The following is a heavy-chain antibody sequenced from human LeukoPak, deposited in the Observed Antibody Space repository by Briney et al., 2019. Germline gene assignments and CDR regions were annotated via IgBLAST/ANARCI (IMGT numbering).Heavy chain of an antibody. CDR2: TYYRSKWGS. J-gene: IGHJ3*01. CDR1: GDSVSSEDAA. CDR3: ARASNRAFDA. V-gene: IGHV6-1*01. Sequence: SQTLSLTCAIPGDSVSSEDAAWNWIRQSPSRGLEWLGRTYYRSKWGSDYAVSVKSRVTVNPDPSKNQFSLQLNSVTPEDTAVYFCARASNRAFDAWGQGTVVIVSS. D-gene: IGHD1-14*01.